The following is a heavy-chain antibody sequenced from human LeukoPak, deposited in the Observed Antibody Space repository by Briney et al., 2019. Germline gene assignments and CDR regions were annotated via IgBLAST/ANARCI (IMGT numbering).Heavy chain of an antibody. D-gene: IGHD4-23*01. CDR2: IYHSGST. CDR1: GYSISSGYY. J-gene: IGHJ5*02. CDR3: ARVATVVTPGRRWFDP. V-gene: IGHV4-38-2*02. Sequence: SETLSLTCTVSGYSISSGYYWGWIRQPPGKGLEWIGSIYHSGSTYYNPSLKSRVTISVDTSKNQFSLQLNSVTPEDTAVYYCARVATVVTPGRRWFDPWGQGTLVTVSS.